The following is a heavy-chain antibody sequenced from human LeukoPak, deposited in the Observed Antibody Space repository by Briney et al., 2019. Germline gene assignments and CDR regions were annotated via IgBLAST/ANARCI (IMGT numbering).Heavy chain of an antibody. J-gene: IGHJ4*02. V-gene: IGHV3-48*03. Sequence: GGSLRLSCAASGYSFSSYEMNWVRQAPGKGLEWVSYISSSGSTMYYADSVKGRFTISRDNAKNSLYLQMNSLRAEDTAVYYCAREPSYYFDYWGQGTLVTVSS. CDR1: GYSFSSYE. CDR3: AREPSYYFDY. CDR2: ISSSGSTM.